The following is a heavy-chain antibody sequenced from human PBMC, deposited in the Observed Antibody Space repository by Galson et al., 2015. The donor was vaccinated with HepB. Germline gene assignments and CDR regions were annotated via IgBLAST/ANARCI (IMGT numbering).Heavy chain of an antibody. CDR3: ARDPGDWNYVPGWYFDL. CDR1: GGSISSSNW. J-gene: IGHJ2*01. Sequence: ETLSLTCAVSGGSISSSNWWSWVRQPPGKGLEWIGEIYHSGSTNYNPSLKSRVTISVDKSKNQFSLKLSSVTAADTAVYYCARDPGDWNYVPGWYFDLWGRGTLVTVSS. V-gene: IGHV4-4*02. CDR2: IYHSGST. D-gene: IGHD1-7*01.